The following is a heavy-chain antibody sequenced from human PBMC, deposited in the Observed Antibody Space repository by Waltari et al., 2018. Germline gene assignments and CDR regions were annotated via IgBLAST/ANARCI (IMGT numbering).Heavy chain of an antibody. J-gene: IGHJ4*02. D-gene: IGHD3-22*01. CDR2: IKSKADGGTT. Sequence: EVHLVESGGGLVEPGGSLRLSCAASGFTFTDAWMRWVRQAPGKGLECGGRIKSKADGGTTDYVAPVKGRFRISRDDSENTLYLQMNSLKTEDTAVYYCTTDYPPYDRRGYWGQGTLVTVSS. V-gene: IGHV3-15*01. CDR3: TTDYPPYDRRGY. CDR1: GFTFTDAW.